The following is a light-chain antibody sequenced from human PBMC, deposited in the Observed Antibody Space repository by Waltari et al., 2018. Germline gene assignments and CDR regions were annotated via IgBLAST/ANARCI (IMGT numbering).Light chain of an antibody. CDR2: WAA. Sequence: DIVMTQSPDSLAVSLGERATINCKSSQSLFYISNNKIFLSWYQQVPGRPPKLLLYWAATRASGGPDRVSGSGSGTEFTLTISSRQAEDVATDYCKQEERRPGTGGQGTRVEIK. V-gene: IGKV4-1*01. CDR3: KQEERRPGT. CDR1: QSLFYISNNKIF. J-gene: IGKJ1*01.